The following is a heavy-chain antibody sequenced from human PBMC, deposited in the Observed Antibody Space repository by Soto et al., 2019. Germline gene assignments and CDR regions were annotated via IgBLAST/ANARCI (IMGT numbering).Heavy chain of an antibody. V-gene: IGHV3-23*01. D-gene: IGHD3-22*01. Sequence: ESGGGLVQPGGSLRLSCAGSGFTFRSYAMSWVRQAPGKGLEWVSAISGSGGSTYYADSVKGRFTISRDNSKNTLYLQMNSLRAEDTAVYYCAKDGRPNYDRSDYWGQGTLVTVSS. CDR1: GFTFRSYA. CDR2: ISGSGGST. J-gene: IGHJ4*02. CDR3: AKDGRPNYDRSDY.